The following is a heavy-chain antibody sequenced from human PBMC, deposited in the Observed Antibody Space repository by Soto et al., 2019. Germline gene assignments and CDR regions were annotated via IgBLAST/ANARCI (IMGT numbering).Heavy chain of an antibody. CDR2: IIPILGIA. CDR1: GGTFSSYT. J-gene: IGHJ6*03. CDR3: ALLGYCSSTSCYGDYYYYMDV. V-gene: IGHV1-69*02. D-gene: IGHD2-2*01. Sequence: ASMKVSCKASGGTFSSYTISWVRQAPGQGLEWMGRIIPILGIANYAQKFQGRVTITADKSTSTAYMELSSLRSEDTAVYYCALLGYCSSTSCYGDYYYYMDVWGKGTTVTVSS.